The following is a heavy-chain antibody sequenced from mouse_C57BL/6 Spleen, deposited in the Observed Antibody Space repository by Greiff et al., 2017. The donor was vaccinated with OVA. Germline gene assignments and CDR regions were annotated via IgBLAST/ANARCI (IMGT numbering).Heavy chain of an antibody. Sequence: QVQLQQPGAELVKPGASVKMSCKASGYTFTSYWITWVKQRPGQGLEWIGDIYPGSGSTNYNEKFKSKATLTVDTSSSTAYMQLSSLTSEDSAVYYCARDGGPYWYFDVWGTGTTRTVSS. J-gene: IGHJ1*03. D-gene: IGHD2-3*01. CDR2: IYPGSGST. CDR1: GYTFTSYW. V-gene: IGHV1-55*01. CDR3: ARDGGPYWYFDV.